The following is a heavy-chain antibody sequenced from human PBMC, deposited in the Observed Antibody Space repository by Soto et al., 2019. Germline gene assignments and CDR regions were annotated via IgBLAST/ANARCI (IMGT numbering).Heavy chain of an antibody. J-gene: IGHJ5*02. CDR2: MNPNSGNT. D-gene: IGHD3-10*01. CDR3: ARVLGSGTMVRGVKSRRNWFDP. Sequence: ASVKVSCKASGYTFTSYDINWVRQATGQGLEWMGWMNPNSGNTGYAQKFQGRVTMTRNTSISTAYMELSSLRSEDTAVYYCARVLGSGTMVRGVKSRRNWFDPWGQGTLVTVSS. V-gene: IGHV1-8*01. CDR1: GYTFTSYD.